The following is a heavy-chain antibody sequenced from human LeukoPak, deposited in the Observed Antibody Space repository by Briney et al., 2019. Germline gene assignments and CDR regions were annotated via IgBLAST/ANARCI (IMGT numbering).Heavy chain of an antibody. CDR2: IYYSGST. Sequence: PSETLSLTCTVSGGSISSDSYYWSWIRQPPGKGLEWIGYIYYSGSTNYNPSLKSRVTISVDTSRNQFSLKLSSVTAADTAVYYCASSLIRYKYYFDYWGQGTLVTVSS. CDR1: GGSISSDSYY. CDR3: ASSLIRYKYYFDY. D-gene: IGHD3-9*01. V-gene: IGHV4-61*01. J-gene: IGHJ4*02.